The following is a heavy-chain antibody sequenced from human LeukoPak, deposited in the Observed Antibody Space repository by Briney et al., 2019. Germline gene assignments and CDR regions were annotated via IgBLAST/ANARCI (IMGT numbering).Heavy chain of an antibody. D-gene: IGHD3-16*01. Sequence: GGSLRLSCAASGFTFSSYAMHWVRQAPGKGLEWVAVISYDGSNKYYADSVKGRFTISRDNSKNTLYLQMNSLRAEDTAVYYCAKDRYDYVSFDYWGQGTLVTVSS. CDR3: AKDRYDYVSFDY. V-gene: IGHV3-30-3*01. J-gene: IGHJ4*02. CDR2: ISYDGSNK. CDR1: GFTFSSYA.